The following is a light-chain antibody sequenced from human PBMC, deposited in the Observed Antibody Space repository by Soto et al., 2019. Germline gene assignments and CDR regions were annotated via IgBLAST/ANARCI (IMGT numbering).Light chain of an antibody. Sequence: DIQITQSPSSLSASVGDRVTITCRASQSISSYLNWYQQKPGKAPKLLIYAASSLQSGVPSRFSGSGSGTDFTLTISSLQPEDFATYYCQQSYSTPFGGGTKVDIK. CDR2: AAS. V-gene: IGKV1-39*01. CDR1: QSISSY. CDR3: QQSYSTP. J-gene: IGKJ4*01.